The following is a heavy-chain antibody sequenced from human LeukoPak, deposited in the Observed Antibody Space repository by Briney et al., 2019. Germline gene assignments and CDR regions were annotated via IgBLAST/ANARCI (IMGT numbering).Heavy chain of an antibody. CDR1: GYTFTSYG. D-gene: IGHD2-21*02. CDR2: ISAYNDNT. CDR3: ARVYCVGRDCSLPTFDY. J-gene: IGHJ4*02. Sequence: GASVKVCCKASGYTFTSYGFSWVRQAPGQGLGRVGWISAYNDNTNYAQKLQRRLTMTTVPSPSTAYMELRRLTSDDPAVYYCARVYCVGRDCSLPTFDYWRQGTLVPVPS. V-gene: IGHV1-18*01.